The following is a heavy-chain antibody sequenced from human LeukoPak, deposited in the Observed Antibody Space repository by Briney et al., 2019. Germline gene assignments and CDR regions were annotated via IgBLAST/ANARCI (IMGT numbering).Heavy chain of an antibody. D-gene: IGHD3-3*02. CDR3: ARGVVSTYYYYGMDV. J-gene: IGHJ6*02. CDR2: ISAFNGNT. CDR1: GYTFTSYD. V-gene: IGHV1-18*01. Sequence: ASVKVSCEASGYTFTSYDINWVRQAPGQGLEWMGWISAFNGNTNYAQKLQGRVTMTTDTSTSTAYMELRSLRSDDTAVYYCARGVVSTYYYYGMDVWGQGTTVTVSS.